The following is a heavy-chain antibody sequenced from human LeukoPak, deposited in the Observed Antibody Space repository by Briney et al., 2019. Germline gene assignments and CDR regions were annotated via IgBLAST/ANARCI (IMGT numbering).Heavy chain of an antibody. CDR3: ARDGRSGYEDL. V-gene: IGHV4-39*07. Sequence: SETLSLTCNVSGVSIKANSDYWGWLRQPPGKGLEWIGSIYHVGGTYYNPSLKSRVTISIDTSKNQFSLRLTSVTAADTAIYYCARDGRSGYEDLWGPGTLVTVSS. D-gene: IGHD5-12*01. J-gene: IGHJ5*02. CDR1: GVSIKANSDY. CDR2: IYHVGGT.